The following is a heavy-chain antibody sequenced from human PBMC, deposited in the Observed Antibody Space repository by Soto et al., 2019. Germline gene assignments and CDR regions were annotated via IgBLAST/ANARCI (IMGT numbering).Heavy chain of an antibody. CDR3: ATVGYDFWSGYHPSNWFDP. D-gene: IGHD3-3*01. CDR2: FDPEDGET. V-gene: IGHV1-24*01. CDR1: GYTLTELS. Sequence: ASVKVSCKVSGYTLTELSMHWVRQAPGKGLEWMGGFDPEDGETIYAQKFQGRVTMTEDTSTDTAYMELSSLRSEDTAVYYCATVGYDFWSGYHPSNWFDPWGQGTLVTVSS. J-gene: IGHJ5*02.